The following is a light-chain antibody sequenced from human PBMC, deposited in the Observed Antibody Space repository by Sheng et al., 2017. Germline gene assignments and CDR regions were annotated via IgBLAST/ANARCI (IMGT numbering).Light chain of an antibody. CDR2: LGS. Sequence: IVMTQSPLSLPVTPGEPASISCRSSQSLLHSNGYNYLDWYLQKPGQSPQLLIYLGSNRASGVPDRFSGSGSGTDFTLTITNLQPEDLATYYCQLLTLFPLTFGGGTKVEI. V-gene: IGKV2-28*01. J-gene: IGKJ4*01. CDR1: QSLLHSNGYNY. CDR3: QLLTLFPLT.